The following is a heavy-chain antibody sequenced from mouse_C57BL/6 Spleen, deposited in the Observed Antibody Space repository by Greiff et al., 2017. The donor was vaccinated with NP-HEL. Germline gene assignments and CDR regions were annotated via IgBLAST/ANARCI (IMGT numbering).Heavy chain of an antibody. CDR1: GFTFSSYA. CDR2: ISSGGDYI. V-gene: IGHV5-9-1*02. D-gene: IGHD1-1*01. CDR3: TRDQGYYYGSSFDY. J-gene: IGHJ2*01. Sequence: EVKLMESGEGLVKPGGSLKLSCAASGFTFSSYAMSWVRQTPEKRLEWVAYISSGGDYIYYADTVKGRFTISRDNARNTLYLQMSSLKSEDTAMYYCTRDQGYYYGSSFDYWGQGTTLTVSS.